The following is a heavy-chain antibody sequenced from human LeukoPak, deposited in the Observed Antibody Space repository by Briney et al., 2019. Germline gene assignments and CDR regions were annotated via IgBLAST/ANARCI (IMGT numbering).Heavy chain of an antibody. V-gene: IGHV3-30*04. CDR2: ISYDGSNK. D-gene: IGHD6-19*01. CDR1: GFTFSSYA. Sequence: PGGSLRLSCAASGFTFSSYAMHWVRQAPGKGLEWVAVISYDGSNKYYADSVKGRFTISRDNSKNTLYLQMNSLRAEDTAVYYCARVHSSGWFGGRFDYFDYWGQGTLVTVSS. J-gene: IGHJ4*02. CDR3: ARVHSSGWFGGRFDYFDY.